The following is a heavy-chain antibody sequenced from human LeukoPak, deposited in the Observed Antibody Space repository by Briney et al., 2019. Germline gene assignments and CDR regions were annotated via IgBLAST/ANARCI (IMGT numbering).Heavy chain of an antibody. J-gene: IGHJ3*02. CDR3: ARQDIVVVRAFDI. D-gene: IGHD2-2*01. Sequence: GESLKISCKGSGYSFTNDWIGWVRQMPGKGLEWMGIIYPGDSNTRYSPSFQGQVTISADKSISTAYLQWSSLKASDTAMYYCARQDIVVVRAFDIWGQGTMVTVSS. CDR1: GYSFTNDW. V-gene: IGHV5-51*01. CDR2: IYPGDSNT.